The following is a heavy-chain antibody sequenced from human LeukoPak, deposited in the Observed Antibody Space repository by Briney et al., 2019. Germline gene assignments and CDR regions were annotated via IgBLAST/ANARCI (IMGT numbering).Heavy chain of an antibody. Sequence: SETLSLTCTGSGGAISSYYWSWIRQPPGKGLEWIGDIYYSGSTNYNPSLKSRVTISVDTSKNQFSPKLSSVTAADTAVYYCAREEVTESHAFDIWGQGTMVTVSS. CDR3: AREEVTESHAFDI. CDR1: GGAISSYY. J-gene: IGHJ3*02. D-gene: IGHD1-14*01. V-gene: IGHV4-59*01. CDR2: IYYSGST.